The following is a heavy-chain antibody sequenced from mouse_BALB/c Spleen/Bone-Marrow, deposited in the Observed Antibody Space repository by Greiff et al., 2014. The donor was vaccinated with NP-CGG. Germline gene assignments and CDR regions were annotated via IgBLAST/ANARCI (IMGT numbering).Heavy chain of an antibody. CDR1: GVSLTSYG. J-gene: IGHJ4*01. CDR2: IWAGGST. CDR3: ARVAMDY. V-gene: IGHV2-9*02. Sequence: QVQLQQSGTGLVAPSQSLSITFPVSGVSLTSYGVHWVRPPPGKGLEWLGVIWAGGSTNYNSALMSRLSVSKDNSKSQVFLKMNSLQTDDTAMYYCARVAMDYWGQGTSVTVSS.